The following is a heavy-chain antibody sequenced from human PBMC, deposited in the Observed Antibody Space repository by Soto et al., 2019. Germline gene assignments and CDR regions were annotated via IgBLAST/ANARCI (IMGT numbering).Heavy chain of an antibody. V-gene: IGHV1-18*01. J-gene: IGHJ6*02. D-gene: IGHD3-22*01. CDR1: GYTFTSYG. CDR3: ASGYYYDSSGYYYGMDV. CDR2: ISAYNGNT. Sequence: ASVKVSCKASGYTFTSYGISWVRQAPGQGLEWMGWISAYNGNTNYAQKLQGRVTMTTDTSTSTAYMERRSLRSDDTAVYYCASGYYYDSSGYYYGMDVWGQGTTVTVSS.